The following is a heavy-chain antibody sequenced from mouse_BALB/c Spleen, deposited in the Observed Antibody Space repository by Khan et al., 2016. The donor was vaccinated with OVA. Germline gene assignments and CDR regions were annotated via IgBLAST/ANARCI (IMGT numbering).Heavy chain of an antibody. CDR3: ASSHFSRISLYALDA. Sequence: DLVKPGASMKLSCKASGYTFTSYWINWIKPRPGQGLEWIGQISPGSGSASYNELFKGKATLTVDKSYSTACLLLNSLSHEDSAVYFCASSHFSRISLYALDACRQGPSVTVSS. CDR1: GYTFTSYW. CDR2: ISPGSGSA. V-gene: IGHV1S41*01. D-gene: IGHD6-2*01. J-gene: IGHJ4*01.